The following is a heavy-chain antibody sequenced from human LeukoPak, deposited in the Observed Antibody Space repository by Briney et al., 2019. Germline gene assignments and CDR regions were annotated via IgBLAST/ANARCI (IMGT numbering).Heavy chain of an antibody. J-gene: IGHJ4*02. V-gene: IGHV1-18*01. Sequence: ASVKVSCRASGYTFTSYGISWVRQAPGQGLEWMGWISAYNGNTNYAQKLQGRVTLTTDTSTSTAYMELRSLRSDDTAVYYCARDRTNGVCSDYWGQGTLVTVSS. CDR3: ARDRTNGVCSDY. CDR1: GYTFTSYG. D-gene: IGHD2-8*01. CDR2: ISAYNGNT.